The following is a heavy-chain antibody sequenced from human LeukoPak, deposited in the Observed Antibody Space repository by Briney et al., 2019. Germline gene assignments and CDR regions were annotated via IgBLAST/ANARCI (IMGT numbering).Heavy chain of an antibody. Sequence: GGSLRLSCAASGFTFSNYAMNWVRQAPGKGLEWVSAISGSGGSTYYADSVKGRFTISRDNSKNTLYLQMNSLRAEDTAVYYCAKDGGSGSYFSYFDYWGQGTLVTVSS. D-gene: IGHD3-10*01. J-gene: IGHJ4*02. CDR1: GFTFSNYA. CDR2: ISGSGGST. CDR3: AKDGGSGSYFSYFDY. V-gene: IGHV3-23*01.